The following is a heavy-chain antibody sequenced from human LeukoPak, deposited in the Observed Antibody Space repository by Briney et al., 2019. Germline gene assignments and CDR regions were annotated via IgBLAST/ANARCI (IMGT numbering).Heavy chain of an antibody. V-gene: IGHV1-18*01. CDR3: ARDSSSPFDY. CDR2: ISAYNGNT. J-gene: IGHJ4*02. Sequence: ASVKVSCKAYGYTFASYGINWLRQAPGQGPEWMGWISAYNGNTKYAQNLQGRVTMTRDTSTSTVYMELSSLRSEDTAVYYCARDSSSPFDYWGQGTLVTVSS. CDR1: GYTFASYG. D-gene: IGHD6-19*01.